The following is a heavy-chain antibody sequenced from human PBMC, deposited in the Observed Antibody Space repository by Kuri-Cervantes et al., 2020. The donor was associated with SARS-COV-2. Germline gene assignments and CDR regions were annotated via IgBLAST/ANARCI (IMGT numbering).Heavy chain of an antibody. Sequence: ASVKVSCKASGYTFSSHHTHWGRQAAGQGLEWMGVIDPSSDRTSYAQKFQGRLTVPRATSTSTVYMELSSLRSQDTAVYYCARGATIFAGAFDIWGQGTLVTVSS. J-gene: IGHJ3*02. D-gene: IGHD3-9*01. CDR2: IDPSSDRT. CDR3: ARGATIFAGAFDI. CDR1: GYTFSSHH. V-gene: IGHV1-46*01.